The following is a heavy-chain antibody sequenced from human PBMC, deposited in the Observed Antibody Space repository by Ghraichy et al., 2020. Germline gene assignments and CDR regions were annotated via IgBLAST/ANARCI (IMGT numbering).Heavy chain of an antibody. J-gene: IGHJ4*02. CDR2: ISWDGGST. CDR1: GFTFDDYT. CDR3: AKEFTRDYVYYFDD. Sequence: GALRLSCAASGFTFDDYTMHWVRQAPGKGLEWVSLISWDGGSTYYADSVQGRFTISRDNSKNSLYLQMNSLRTEYTALYYCAKEFTRDYVYYFDDWGQGTLVTVSS. V-gene: IGHV3-43*01. D-gene: IGHD3-16*01.